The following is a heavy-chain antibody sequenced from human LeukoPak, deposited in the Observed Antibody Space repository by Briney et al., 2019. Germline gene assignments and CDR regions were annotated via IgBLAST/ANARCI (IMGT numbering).Heavy chain of an antibody. CDR3: ARAGRGSSSWYLGNWFDP. Sequence: PSETLSLTCTVSGGSISSSSYYWGWIRQPPGKGLEWIGSIYYSGSTYYNPSLKSRATISVDTSKNQFSLKLSSVTAADTAVYYCARAGRGSSSWYLGNWFDPWGQGTLVTVSS. J-gene: IGHJ5*02. CDR1: GGSISSSSYY. V-gene: IGHV4-39*07. CDR2: IYYSGST. D-gene: IGHD6-13*01.